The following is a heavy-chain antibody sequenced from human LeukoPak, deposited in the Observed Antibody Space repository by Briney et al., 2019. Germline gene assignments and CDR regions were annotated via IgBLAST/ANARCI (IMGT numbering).Heavy chain of an antibody. V-gene: IGHV4-61*02. Sequence: SETLSLTCTVSGGSISSGNYYWTWIRQPAGKGLEWVGRIYTSGTPNYNPSLKSRVTISMDTSKNQFSLKLSSVTAADTAVYYCARHKGWLQWNWFDPWGQGTLVTVSS. CDR2: IYTSGTP. J-gene: IGHJ5*02. D-gene: IGHD5-24*01. CDR1: GGSISSGNYY. CDR3: ARHKGWLQWNWFDP.